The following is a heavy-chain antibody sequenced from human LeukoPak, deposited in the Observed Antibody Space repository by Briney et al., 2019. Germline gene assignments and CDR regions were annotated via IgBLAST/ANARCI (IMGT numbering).Heavy chain of an antibody. J-gene: IGHJ4*02. CDR3: ARDSWRVLDY. CDR1: GFTFGNYW. D-gene: IGHD2-2*01. V-gene: IGHV3-7*01. Sequence: GGSLRLSCAASGFTFGNYWMSWVRQAPGKGLEWVANIKVDGGDKNYVDSVKGRFTISRDNAKNSLYLQMNSLRAEDTAVYYCARDSWRVLDYWGQGTLVTVSS. CDR2: IKVDGGDK.